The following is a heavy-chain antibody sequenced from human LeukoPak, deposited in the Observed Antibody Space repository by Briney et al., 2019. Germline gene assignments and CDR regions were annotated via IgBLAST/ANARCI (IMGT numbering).Heavy chain of an antibody. CDR3: ARHPSLWDGYNGQRGWFDP. Sequence: SETLSLTCTVSGYSISSGYYWGWIRQPPGKGLEWIGSIYHSGSTYYNPSLKSRVTISVDTSKNQFSLKLSSVTAADTAVYYCARHPSLWDGYNGQRGWFDPWGQGTLVTVSS. D-gene: IGHD5-24*01. V-gene: IGHV4-38-2*02. CDR2: IYHSGST. J-gene: IGHJ5*02. CDR1: GYSISSGYY.